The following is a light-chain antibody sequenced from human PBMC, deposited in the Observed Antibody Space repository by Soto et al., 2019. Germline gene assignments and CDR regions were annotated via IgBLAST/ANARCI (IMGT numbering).Light chain of an antibody. V-gene: IGLV2-14*03. CDR1: SSDVGGYNY. CDR3: GSYATINTFV. J-gene: IGLJ1*01. Sequence: QSALTQPASVSGSPGQSITISCTGTSSDVGGYNYVSWYQQHPGKAPKLMIYDVSNGPSGVSNRFSGSKSGNTASLTISGLQPEDEADYYCGSYATINTFVFGTGTKLTVL. CDR2: DVS.